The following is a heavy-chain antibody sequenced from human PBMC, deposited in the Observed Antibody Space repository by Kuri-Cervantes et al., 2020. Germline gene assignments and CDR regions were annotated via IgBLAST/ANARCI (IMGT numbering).Heavy chain of an antibody. CDR2: ISWNSGSI. J-gene: IGHJ4*02. CDR1: GFTFDDYA. Sequence: GGSLRLSCAASGFTFDDYAMHWVRQAPGKGLEWVSGISWNSGSIGYADSVKGRFTISRDNAKNSLYLQMNSLKTEDTAVYYCTTDGSGGFYGGNSFDYRGQGTLVTVSS. CDR3: TTDGSGGFYGGNSFDY. D-gene: IGHD4-23*01. V-gene: IGHV3-9*01.